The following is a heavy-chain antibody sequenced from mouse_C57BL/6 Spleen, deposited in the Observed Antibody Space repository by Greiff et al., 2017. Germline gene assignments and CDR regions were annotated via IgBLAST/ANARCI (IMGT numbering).Heavy chain of an antibody. CDR2: IYPGDGDT. D-gene: IGHD2-4*01. J-gene: IGHJ3*01. V-gene: IGHV1-82*01. CDR3: ATIYYDYEGWFAY. Sequence: VQLRQSGPELVKPGASVKISCKASGYAFSSSWLNWVKQRPGKGLEWIGRIYPGDGDTNYNGKFKGKATLTADKSSSTAYLQLSSLTSEDSAVYFCATIYYDYEGWFAYWGQGTLVTVSA. CDR1: GYAFSSSW.